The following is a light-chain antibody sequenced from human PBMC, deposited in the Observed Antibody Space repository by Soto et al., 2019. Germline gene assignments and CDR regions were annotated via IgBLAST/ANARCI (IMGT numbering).Light chain of an antibody. J-gene: IGKJ2*01. CDR2: AAS. Sequence: DIPMTQSPSSLSASVGDRVTISCRASQGISSFLNWYQQKPGKAPRLLIYAASSLQSGVPSRFSGTGSGADFTLTLSSLQPEDFATYYCQQSYSAPYTFGQGTTLQI. CDR3: QQSYSAPYT. CDR1: QGISSF. V-gene: IGKV1-39*01.